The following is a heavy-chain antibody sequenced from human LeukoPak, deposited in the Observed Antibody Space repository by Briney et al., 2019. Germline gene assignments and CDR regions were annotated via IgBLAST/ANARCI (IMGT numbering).Heavy chain of an antibody. J-gene: IGHJ6*02. V-gene: IGHV3-74*01. CDR1: GFTFSNYW. CDR3: ARVAVAGTGHYYYGMDV. D-gene: IGHD6-19*01. CDR2: IKTDGSIT. Sequence: GGSLRLSCAASGFTFSNYWMHWVRQDLGKGLVWVSSIKTDGSITYYADSAKGRFTISRDNSKNTLSLQMNSLRAEDTAVYYCARVAVAGTGHYYYGMDVWGQGTTVTVSS.